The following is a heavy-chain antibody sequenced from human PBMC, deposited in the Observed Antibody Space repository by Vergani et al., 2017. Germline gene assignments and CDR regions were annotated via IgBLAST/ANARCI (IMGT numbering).Heavy chain of an antibody. Sequence: QVQLVQSGAEVKKPGSSVKVSCKASGGTFSSYTISWVRQAPGQGLEWMGRIIPILGIANYAQKFQGRVTITADKSTSTAYMELSSLRSEDTAVYYCATAIAMENWLDPWGQGTLVTVSS. D-gene: IGHD2-21*01. CDR3: ATAIAMENWLDP. CDR1: GGTFSSYT. CDR2: IIPILGIA. V-gene: IGHV1-69*02. J-gene: IGHJ5*02.